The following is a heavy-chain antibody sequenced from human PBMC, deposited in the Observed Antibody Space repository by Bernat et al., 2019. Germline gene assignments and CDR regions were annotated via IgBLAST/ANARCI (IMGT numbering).Heavy chain of an antibody. CDR1: GYTFTVYH. CDR2: TNIKTGGT. J-gene: IGHJ4*02. V-gene: IGHV1-2*02. CDR3: ARDGRTFDLDY. Sequence: QVQLVQSGAEVKKPGASVKVSCKASGYTFTVYHLHWVRQAPGQGLEWMGWTNIKTGGTNYDQKFQGRVTMTRDTSISTAYMELSRLTSDDTAVYYCARDGRTFDLDYWGQGTLVTVSS. D-gene: IGHD3-10*01.